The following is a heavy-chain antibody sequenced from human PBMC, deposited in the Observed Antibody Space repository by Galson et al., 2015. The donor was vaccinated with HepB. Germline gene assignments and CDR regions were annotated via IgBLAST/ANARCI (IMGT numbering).Heavy chain of an antibody. D-gene: IGHD3-3*01. V-gene: IGHV1-3*01. J-gene: IGHJ4*02. CDR1: GYIFSSFA. CDR3: ASPHDSWSGAFDY. Sequence: SVKVSCKASGYIFSSFAIHWVRQAPGQRLEWMGWINAGNDRAIYSQKFQGRITITKNKSASTAYMELSSLKSEDTALYYCASPHDSWSGAFDYWGQGTLVTVSS. CDR2: INAGNDRA.